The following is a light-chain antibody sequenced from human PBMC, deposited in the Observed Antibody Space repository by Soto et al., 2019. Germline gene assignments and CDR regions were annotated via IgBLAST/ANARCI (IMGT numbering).Light chain of an antibody. CDR1: QSVSTPY. Sequence: ENVLTQSPDTLYLSPGERATLSCRASQSVSTPYLAWYQQRPGQAPRLLIYSTSTRASGIPDRFRGSGSGTDFTLTISRLEPEDFAVYCCQQYGSSLRTFGQGTKVEIK. CDR2: STS. J-gene: IGKJ1*01. V-gene: IGKV3-20*01. CDR3: QQYGSSLRT.